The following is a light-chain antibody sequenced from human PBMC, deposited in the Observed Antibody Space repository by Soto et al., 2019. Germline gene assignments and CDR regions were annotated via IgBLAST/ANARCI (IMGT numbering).Light chain of an antibody. J-gene: IGKJ3*01. CDR3: QQSYSTPRT. V-gene: IGKV1-39*01. CDR2: AAS. CDR1: QSISGY. Sequence: DIQMTQSPSSLSASVGDRVTITSRASQSISGYLNWYQQKPGKAPKLLIYAASSLQSGVPSRFSGSGSGTDFTLTISSLQPEDFATYYCQQSYSTPRTFGPGTKVDIK.